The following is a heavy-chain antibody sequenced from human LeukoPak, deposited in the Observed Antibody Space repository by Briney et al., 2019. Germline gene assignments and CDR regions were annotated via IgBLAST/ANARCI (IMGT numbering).Heavy chain of an antibody. D-gene: IGHD6-13*01. CDR2: IYTSGST. Sequence: SETLSLTCTVSGGSISSYYWSWIRQAAGKGLQWIGRIYTSGSTDYNPSLKTRLTMSVDTSKNQSSLKLSSVTAADTAVYYCARGGSSWQSFDYWGQGTLVTVSS. CDR3: ARGGSSWQSFDY. J-gene: IGHJ4*02. CDR1: GGSISSYY. V-gene: IGHV4-4*07.